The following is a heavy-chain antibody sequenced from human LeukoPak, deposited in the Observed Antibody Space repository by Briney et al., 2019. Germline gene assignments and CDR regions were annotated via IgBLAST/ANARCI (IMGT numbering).Heavy chain of an antibody. J-gene: IGHJ6*03. D-gene: IGHD3-22*01. CDR3: ASQPTYYYDSSGYYYYYYYMDV. V-gene: IGHV4-59*08. CDR2: IYYSGST. CDR1: GGSISNYY. Sequence: SETLSLTCTVSGGSISNYYWSWIRQPPGKGLEWIGYIYYSGSTKYNPSLKSRVTISVDTSKNQFSLRLSSVTAADTAVYYCASQPTYYYDSSGYYYYYYYMDVWGKGTTVTISS.